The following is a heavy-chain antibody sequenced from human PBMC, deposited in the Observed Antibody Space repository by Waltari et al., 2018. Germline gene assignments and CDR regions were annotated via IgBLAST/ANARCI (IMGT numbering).Heavy chain of an antibody. J-gene: IGHJ5*02. V-gene: IGHV4-38-2*01. CDR3: ARVSVVPAAPNWFDP. CDR2: IYHSGST. Sequence: QVQLQESGPGLVKPSETLSLTCAVSGYSISSGYYWGWIRQPPGKGLEWIGSIYHSGSTYDNPSLKSRVTISVDTSKNQFSLKLSSVTAADTAVYYCARVSVVPAAPNWFDPWGQGTLVTVSS. D-gene: IGHD2-2*01. CDR1: GYSISSGYY.